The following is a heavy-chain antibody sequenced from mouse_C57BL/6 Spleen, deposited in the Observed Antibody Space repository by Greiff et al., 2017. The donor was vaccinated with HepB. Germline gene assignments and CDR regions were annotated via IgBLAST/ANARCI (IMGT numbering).Heavy chain of an antibody. CDR3: AKAGDYGSSKPYYYAMDY. J-gene: IGHJ4*01. CDR2: IWRGGST. Sequence: QVQLQQSGPGLVQPSQSLSITCTVSGFSLTSYGVHWVRQSPGKGLEWLGVIWRGGSTDYNAAFMSRLSITKDNSKSQVIFKMNSLQADNTAIYYCAKAGDYGSSKPYYYAMDYWGQGTSVTVSS. CDR1: GFSLTSYG. V-gene: IGHV2-5*01. D-gene: IGHD1-1*01.